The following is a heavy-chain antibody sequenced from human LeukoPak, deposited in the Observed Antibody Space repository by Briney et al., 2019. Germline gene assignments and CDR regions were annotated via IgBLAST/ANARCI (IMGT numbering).Heavy chain of an antibody. CDR2: ISSSSSYI. D-gene: IGHD2-2*01. CDR1: GFTFSSYS. CDR3: ARAAQGYCSSTSCLNLGYYMDV. J-gene: IGHJ6*03. Sequence: GGSLRLSCAASGFTFSSYSMNWVRQAPGKELEWVSSISSSSSYIYYADSVKGRFTISRDNAKNSLYLQMNSLRAEDTAVYYCARAAQGYCSSTSCLNLGYYMDVWGKGTTVTVSS. V-gene: IGHV3-21*01.